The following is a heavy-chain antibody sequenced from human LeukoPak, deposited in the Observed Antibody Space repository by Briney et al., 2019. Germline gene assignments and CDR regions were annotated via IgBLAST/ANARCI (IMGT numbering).Heavy chain of an antibody. D-gene: IGHD2-2*01. Sequence: ASVKVSCKASGYTFTSYDINWVRQATGQGLEWMGWMNPNSGNTGYAQKFHGRVTITRNTSISPAYMELSSLRSEDTAVYYCARGVSRHRTSCYWCDPWGQGPLLPVSS. CDR2: MNPNSGNT. V-gene: IGHV1-8*03. J-gene: IGHJ5*02. CDR3: ARGVSRHRTSCYWCDP. CDR1: GYTFTSYD.